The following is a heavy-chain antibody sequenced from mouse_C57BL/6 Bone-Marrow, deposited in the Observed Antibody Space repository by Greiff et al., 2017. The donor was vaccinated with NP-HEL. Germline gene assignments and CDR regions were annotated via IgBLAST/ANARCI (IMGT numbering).Heavy chain of an antibody. V-gene: IGHV1-81*01. CDR3: AREAYYYGSRGFDY. J-gene: IGHJ2*01. CDR2: IYPRSGNT. Sequence: VQGVESGAELARPGASVKLSCKASGYTFTSYGISWVKQRTGQGLEWIGEIYPRSGNTYYNEKFKGKATLTADKSSSTAYMELRSLTSEDSAVYFCAREAYYYGSRGFDYWGQGTTLTVSS. D-gene: IGHD1-1*01. CDR1: GYTFTSYG.